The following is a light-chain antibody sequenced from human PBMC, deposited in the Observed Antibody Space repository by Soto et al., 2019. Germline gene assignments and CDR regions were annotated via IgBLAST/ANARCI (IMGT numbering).Light chain of an antibody. J-gene: IGKJ3*01. CDR1: QGIINY. CDR2: GAS. V-gene: IGKV1-9*01. CDR3: QQLFMYPPT. Sequence: IPWTQSPSSLSASVGDIVTITCRASQGIINYLPWYQQKPGKAPKLLIYGASTLQSGVPSRFGGSGSGTDFTLTVSSLQPEDFATYYCQQLFMYPPTFGPGTKVDIK.